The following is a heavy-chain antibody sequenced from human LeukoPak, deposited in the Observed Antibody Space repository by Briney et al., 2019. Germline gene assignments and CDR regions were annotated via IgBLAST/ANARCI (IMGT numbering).Heavy chain of an antibody. CDR2: IYYSGST. CDR1: AGSISSYY. CDR3: ARRSLGGPPDWYFDL. Sequence: SETLSLTCTVSAGSISSYYWSWIRQPPGKGLEWIGYIYYSGSTNYNPSLKSRVTISVDTSKNQFSLKLSSVTAADTAVYYCARRSLGGPPDWYFDLWGRGTLVTVSS. V-gene: IGHV4-59*08. D-gene: IGHD2-15*01. J-gene: IGHJ2*01.